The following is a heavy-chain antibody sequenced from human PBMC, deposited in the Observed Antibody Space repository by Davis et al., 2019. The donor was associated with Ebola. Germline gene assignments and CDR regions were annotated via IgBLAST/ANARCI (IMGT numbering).Heavy chain of an antibody. D-gene: IGHD4-11*01. CDR2: VILKSGAT. CDR1: GYTFTDYN. V-gene: IGHV1-2*06. J-gene: IGHJ4*02. CDR3: ARGHNYAHEY. Sequence: ASVKVSCKASGYTFTDYNILWMRQAPGQGLEWLGRVILKSGATNYAQKFQGRVTMTTDTSISTVYMELSSLRYDDTADYYCARGHNYAHEYWGQGTLVTVSS.